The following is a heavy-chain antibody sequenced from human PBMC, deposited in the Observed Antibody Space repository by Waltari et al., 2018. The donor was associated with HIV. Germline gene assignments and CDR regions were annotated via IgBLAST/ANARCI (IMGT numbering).Heavy chain of an antibody. J-gene: IGHJ5*02. CDR2: INHSGST. D-gene: IGHD2-15*01. V-gene: IGHV4-34*01. CDR1: GGSFSGYY. CDR3: VRRLGYCSCGSCYSGLRFDP. Sequence: QVQLQQWGAGLLKPSETLSLTCAVYGGSFSGYYWSWIRQPPGKGLEWIAEINHSGSTNYNPSLKSRVTVSVDASKNQFSLKLRAVTAADTAVYYCVRRLGYCSCGSCYSGLRFDPWGQGTLVTVSS.